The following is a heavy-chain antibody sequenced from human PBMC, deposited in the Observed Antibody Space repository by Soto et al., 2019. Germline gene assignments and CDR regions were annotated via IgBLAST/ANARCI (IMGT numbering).Heavy chain of an antibody. CDR1: GGTFSSYA. Sequence: SVKVSCKASGGTFSSYAISWVRQAPGQGLEWMGGIIPIFGTANYAQKFQGRVTITADESTSTAYMELSSLRSEDTAVYYCARDLQSYDSSGYSFDYWGRGTLVTVSS. D-gene: IGHD3-22*01. CDR3: ARDLQSYDSSGYSFDY. CDR2: IIPIFGTA. V-gene: IGHV1-69*13. J-gene: IGHJ4*02.